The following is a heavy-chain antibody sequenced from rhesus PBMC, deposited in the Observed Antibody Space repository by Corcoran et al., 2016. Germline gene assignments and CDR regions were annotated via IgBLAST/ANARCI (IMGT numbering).Heavy chain of an antibody. CDR3: ARDVLGTVIY. V-gene: IGHV4S7*01. Sequence: QVQLQESGPGLVKPSETLSLTCAVSGGSISASYYWSWIRQPPGKELEWFGYIYVSGGSTYYNPSLKSRVTISTDTSKNQFSLKLSSVTAADTAVYYCARDVLGTVIYWGQGVLVTVSS. CDR1: GGSISASYY. J-gene: IGHJ4*01. D-gene: IGHD5-24*01. CDR2: IYVSGGST.